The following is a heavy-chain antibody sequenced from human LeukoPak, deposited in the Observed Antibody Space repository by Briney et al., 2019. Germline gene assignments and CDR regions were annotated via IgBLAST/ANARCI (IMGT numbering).Heavy chain of an antibody. Sequence: SETLSLTCAVYGGSFSSYYWTWIRQPPGKGLEWIGYIYYSGSTNYNPSLKSRVAISLDTSKNQFSLRLSSVTAADTAIYYCARGRPDFWTNFYTYFLDSWGQGTLVTVSS. CDR2: IYYSGST. CDR3: ARGRPDFWTNFYTYFLDS. V-gene: IGHV4-59*01. CDR1: GGSFSSYY. J-gene: IGHJ4*02. D-gene: IGHD3/OR15-3a*01.